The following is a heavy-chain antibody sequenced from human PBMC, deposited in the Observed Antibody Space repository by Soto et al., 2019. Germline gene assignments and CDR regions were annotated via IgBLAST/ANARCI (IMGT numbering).Heavy chain of an antibody. Sequence: QVQLQQWGAGPLRPLETLSLTCGVSGGSFSGYYWAWIRQSPGKGLEWIGEINDRGSINYNPSLKSRVSISVDPSKNHYSLNLRSVNAADTAVYYCARESHDILTGPHWVWYFDHWGRGTLVTVSS. CDR2: INDRGSI. J-gene: IGHJ2*01. V-gene: IGHV4-34*01. CDR1: GGSFSGYY. D-gene: IGHD3-9*01. CDR3: ARESHDILTGPHWVWYFDH.